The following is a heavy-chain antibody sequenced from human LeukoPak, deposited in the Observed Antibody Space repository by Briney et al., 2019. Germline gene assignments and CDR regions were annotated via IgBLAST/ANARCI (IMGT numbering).Heavy chain of an antibody. CDR3: ARDHRGDYRNGWFDP. D-gene: IGHD4-11*01. Sequence: GASVKVSCKASGYTFTSYYMHWVRQAPGQGLEWMGIINPSGGSTSYAQKFQGRVTMTRDMSTSTVYMELSSLRSEDTAVYYCARDHRGDYRNGWFDPWGQGTLVTVSS. CDR2: INPSGGST. CDR1: GYTFTSYY. V-gene: IGHV1-46*01. J-gene: IGHJ5*02.